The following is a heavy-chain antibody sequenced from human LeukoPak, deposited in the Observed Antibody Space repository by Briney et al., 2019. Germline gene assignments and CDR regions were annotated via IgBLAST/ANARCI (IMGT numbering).Heavy chain of an antibody. CDR2: ISANNGDT. J-gene: IGHJ4*02. CDR3: ARDPPGLTLGSPGDY. CDR1: GYTFTSYG. Sequence: ASVKVSCKASGYTFTSYGIACVRQAPGQGLQWMGWISANNGDTSYSQKLQGRVTMTTETSTNTAYMELRSLTAEDTAVYYCARDPPGLTLGSPGDYWGQGTLVIVSS. V-gene: IGHV1-18*01. D-gene: IGHD3-16*01.